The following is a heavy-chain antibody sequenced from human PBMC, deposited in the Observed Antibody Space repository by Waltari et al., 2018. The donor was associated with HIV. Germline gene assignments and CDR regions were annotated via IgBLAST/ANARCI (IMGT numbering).Heavy chain of an antibody. CDR3: ASPDRFNEDNSGDLPLGY. CDR1: GLTLGMYC. D-gene: IGHD2-21*02. V-gene: IGHV3-7*01. J-gene: IGHJ4*02. Sequence: DVQLVESGGRLVHPGVSVRLSLGGSGLTLGMYCVSWVRQAPGKGLEWVANVSEDGIEKNYVESVKGRFIISRDNRKKSFYLEIDSLIVEETAVYYCASPDRFNEDNSGDLPLGYWGQGIQVIVSS. CDR2: VSEDGIEK.